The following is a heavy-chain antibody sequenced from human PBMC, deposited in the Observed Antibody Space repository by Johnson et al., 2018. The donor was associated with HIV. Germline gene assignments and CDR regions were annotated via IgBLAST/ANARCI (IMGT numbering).Heavy chain of an antibody. CDR3: ASPERPTGTQEEAFDI. CDR2: II. CDR1: GFTFDDYA. D-gene: IGHD1-1*01. Sequence: QLVESGGGLVQPGRSLRLSCAASGFTFDDYAMHWVRQTPGKGLQWFSIIYYADSVKGRFTISRDNAKNPLYLQMNSLRAEDTAVYYCASPERPTGTQEEAFDIWGQGTMVIVSS. V-gene: IGHV3-9*01. J-gene: IGHJ3*02.